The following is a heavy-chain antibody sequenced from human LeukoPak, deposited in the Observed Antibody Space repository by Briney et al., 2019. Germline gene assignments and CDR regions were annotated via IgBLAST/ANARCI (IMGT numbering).Heavy chain of an antibody. CDR3: ARDLRKSGDYSPFDY. V-gene: IGHV1-69*04. J-gene: IGHJ4*02. D-gene: IGHD4-4*01. CDR2: IIPILGIA. Sequence: SVKVSCKASGGTFSSYAISWVRQAPGQGLEWMGRIIPILGIANYAQKFQGRVTITADKSTSTAYMELSSLRSEDTAVYYCARDLRKSGDYSPFDYWGQGTLVTVSS. CDR1: GGTFSSYA.